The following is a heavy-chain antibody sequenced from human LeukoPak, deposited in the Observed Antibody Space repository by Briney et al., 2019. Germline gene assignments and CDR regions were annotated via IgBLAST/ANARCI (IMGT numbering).Heavy chain of an antibody. CDR3: ARRPVDYSSSDHAFDI. CDR2: INHSGST. D-gene: IGHD6-19*01. V-gene: IGHV4-34*01. J-gene: IGHJ3*02. Sequence: PSETLSLTCAVYGGSFSGYYWSWIRQPPGKGLEWIGEINHSGSTNYNPSLKSRVTISVDTSKNQFSLKLSSVTAADTALYYCARRPVDYSSSDHAFDIWGQGTMVTVSS. CDR1: GGSFSGYY.